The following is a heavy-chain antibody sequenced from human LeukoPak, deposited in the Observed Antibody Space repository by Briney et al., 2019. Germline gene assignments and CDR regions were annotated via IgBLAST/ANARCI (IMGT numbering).Heavy chain of an antibody. CDR2: ISPYNGNT. CDR3: SRARSGIGWYFVY. J-gene: IGHJ4*01. Sequence: ASVKVSCKASRYDFTGVGITWVRQAPGQGLEWMGWISPYNGNTRYVQNFQGRVTMTTDTSTSTAYMELRSLRFDDTAVYYCSRARSGIGWYFVYWGHGTLVTVSS. V-gene: IGHV1-18*01. D-gene: IGHD6-19*01. CDR1: RYDFTGVG.